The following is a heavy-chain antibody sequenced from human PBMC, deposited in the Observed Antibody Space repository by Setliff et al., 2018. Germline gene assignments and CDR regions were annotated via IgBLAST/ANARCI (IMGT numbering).Heavy chain of an antibody. CDR1: GGSISSHY. D-gene: IGHD3-22*01. CDR3: AIDVFPYHYEGAFDI. V-gene: IGHV4-59*11. Sequence: NPSETLSLTCSVSGGSISSHYWSWIRQPPGKGLEWIGYISYSGSTNYNPSLKSRVTISVDTSKNQFSLKVSSVTAADTAVYYCAIDVFPYHYEGAFDIWGQGTMVTVSS. CDR2: ISYSGST. J-gene: IGHJ3*02.